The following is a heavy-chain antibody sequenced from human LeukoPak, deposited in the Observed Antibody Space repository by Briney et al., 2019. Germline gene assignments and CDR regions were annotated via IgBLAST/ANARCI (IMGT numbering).Heavy chain of an antibody. CDR3: AAGFGGDSSGYSLDY. CDR1: GFTFSSYS. Sequence: GGSLRLSCAASGFTFSSYSMNWVRQAPGKGLEWVSSISSSSYIYYADSVKGRFTISRDNAKNSLYLQMNSLRAEDTAVYYCAAGFGGDSSGYSLDYWGQGTLVTVSS. CDR2: ISSSSYI. D-gene: IGHD3-22*01. J-gene: IGHJ4*02. V-gene: IGHV3-21*01.